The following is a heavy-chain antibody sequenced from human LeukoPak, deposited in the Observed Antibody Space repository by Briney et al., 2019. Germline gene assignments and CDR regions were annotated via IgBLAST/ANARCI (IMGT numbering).Heavy chain of an antibody. Sequence: PGGSLRLSCAASGFTFSSYAMSGVRQAPGKGLEGVSAISGSGGSTYYADSVKGRFTISRDNSKNTLYLQMNSLRAEDTAVYYCAKGIAAATLGYFEYWGQGTLVTVSS. V-gene: IGHV3-23*01. J-gene: IGHJ4*02. CDR1: GFTFSSYA. D-gene: IGHD6-13*01. CDR2: ISGSGGST. CDR3: AKGIAAATLGYFEY.